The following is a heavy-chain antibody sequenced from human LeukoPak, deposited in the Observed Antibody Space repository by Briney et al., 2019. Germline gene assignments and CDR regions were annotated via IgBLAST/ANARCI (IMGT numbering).Heavy chain of an antibody. CDR3: ARDCRIAARSGHWFDP. V-gene: IGHV1-2*02. D-gene: IGHD6-6*01. CDR2: INPNSGGT. CDR1: GYTFTGYY. Sequence: ASVKVSCKASGYTFTGYYMHWVRQGPGQGLEWMGWINPNSGGTNYAQKFQGRVTMTRDTSISTAYMELSRLRSDDTAVYYCARDCRIAARSGHWFDPWGQGTLVTVSS. J-gene: IGHJ5*02.